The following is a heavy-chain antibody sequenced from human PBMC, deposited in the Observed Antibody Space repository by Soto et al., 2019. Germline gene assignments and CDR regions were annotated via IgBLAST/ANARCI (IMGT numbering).Heavy chain of an antibody. CDR3: AREWSTSGDLDY. Sequence: QVQLMESGGGVVQPGRSLRLSCAASGFTFSSNSIQWVRQAPGKGLEWVAVISYDGSIKYYADSVKGRFTISRDNSKNTAYLQMNSLRAEDTAVFYCAREWSTSGDLDYWGQGTLVIVSS. CDR1: GFTFSSNS. CDR2: ISYDGSIK. V-gene: IGHV3-30-3*01. D-gene: IGHD3-10*01. J-gene: IGHJ4*02.